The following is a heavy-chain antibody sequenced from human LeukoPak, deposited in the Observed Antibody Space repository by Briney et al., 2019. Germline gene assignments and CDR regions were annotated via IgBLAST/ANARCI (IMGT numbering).Heavy chain of an antibody. V-gene: IGHV3-30-3*01. Sequence: GGSLRLSCAVSGFTFSNYAMSWVRQAPGKGLEWVAVISYDGSNKYYADSVKGRFTISRDNSKNTLYLQMNSLRAEDTAVYYCARGGWELRLSMLAFDIWGQGTMVTVSS. J-gene: IGHJ3*02. CDR1: GFTFSNYA. D-gene: IGHD1-26*01. CDR2: ISYDGSNK. CDR3: ARGGWELRLSMLAFDI.